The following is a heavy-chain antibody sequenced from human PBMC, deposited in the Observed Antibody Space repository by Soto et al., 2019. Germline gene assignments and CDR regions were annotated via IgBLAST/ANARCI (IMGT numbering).Heavy chain of an antibody. Sequence: QVQLQESGPGLVKPSQTLSLTCTVSGGSISSGGYYWSWIRQHPGKGLEWIGYIYYSGSTYYNPYLKSRVTISVDTSKNQFSLKLSSVTAADTAVYYWARAVADYYDSSGYFGDAFDIWCQGTMVTVSS. J-gene: IGHJ3*02. CDR1: GGSISSGGYY. CDR3: ARAVADYYDSSGYFGDAFDI. CDR2: IYYSGST. V-gene: IGHV4-31*03. D-gene: IGHD3-22*01.